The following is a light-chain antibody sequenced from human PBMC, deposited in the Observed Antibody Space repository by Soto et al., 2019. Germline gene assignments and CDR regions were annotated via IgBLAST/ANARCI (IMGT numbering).Light chain of an antibody. J-gene: IGKJ2*01. Sequence: EVVLTQSPGTLSLSPGERATLSCRASQSVSNNYVAWYQQKPGQAPTLLIFGSSDRATGIPDRFSGSGSGTDLTLTISRLEPEDFAVYYCQQYGSSPPYTFGQGTKLEIK. CDR2: GSS. V-gene: IGKV3-20*01. CDR1: QSVSNNY. CDR3: QQYGSSPPYT.